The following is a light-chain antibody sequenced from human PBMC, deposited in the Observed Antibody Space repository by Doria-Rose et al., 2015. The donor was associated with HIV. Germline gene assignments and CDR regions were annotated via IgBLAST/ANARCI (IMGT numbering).Light chain of an antibody. Sequence: SYELTQLPSVSVAPGQTATITCGGDNIGSKIVHWYQQEPGQAPVVVVYDDRDRPTGIPERFSGSNSGNTATLTISRVEAGDEADFYCQVWQRTADHLYVVFGGGTKLTVL. J-gene: IGLJ2*01. CDR2: DDR. CDR3: QVWQRTADHLYVV. V-gene: IGLV3-21*02. CDR1: NIGSKI.